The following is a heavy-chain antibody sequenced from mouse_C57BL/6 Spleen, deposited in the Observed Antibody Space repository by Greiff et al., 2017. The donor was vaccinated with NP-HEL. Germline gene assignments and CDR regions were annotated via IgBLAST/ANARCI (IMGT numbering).Heavy chain of an antibody. Sequence: VQLQQSGAELVKPGASVTISCKASGYAFRSYWMNWVKQRPGKGLEWIGQIYPGDGDTNYTGKFKGKATLTADKSSSTAYMQLSSLTSEDAAVYFCAYGNYGYVGYWGQGTTLTVSS. CDR2: IYPGDGDT. D-gene: IGHD2-1*01. V-gene: IGHV1-80*01. CDR1: GYAFRSYW. J-gene: IGHJ2*01. CDR3: AYGNYGYVGY.